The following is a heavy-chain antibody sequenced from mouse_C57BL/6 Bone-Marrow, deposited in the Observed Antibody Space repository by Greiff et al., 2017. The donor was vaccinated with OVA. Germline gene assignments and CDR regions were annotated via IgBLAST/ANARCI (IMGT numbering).Heavy chain of an antibody. Sequence: VQLQQSGPELVKPGASVKIPCKASGYTFTDYNMDWVKQSHGKSLEWIGDINPNNGGTIYNQKFKGKATLTVDKSSSTAYMELRSLTSEDTAVYYCARSHYYYGSSYFYYFDYWGQGTTLTVSS. J-gene: IGHJ2*01. V-gene: IGHV1-18*01. CDR3: ARSHYYYGSSYFYYFDY. CDR2: INPNNGGT. D-gene: IGHD1-1*01. CDR1: GYTFTDYN.